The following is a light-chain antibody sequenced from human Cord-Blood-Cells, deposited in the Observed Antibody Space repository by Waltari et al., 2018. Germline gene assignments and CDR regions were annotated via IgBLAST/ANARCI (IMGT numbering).Light chain of an antibody. Sequence: QTVVTQEPSFSVSPGGTVTLTCGLSSGSVSTSYYPSWYQQTPGQAPRTLIYSTNTRPSGGPDRFSGSILGNKAALTITGAQADDESDYYCVLYMGSGIWVFGGGTKLTVL. CDR3: VLYMGSGIWV. CDR2: STN. CDR1: SGSVSTSYY. V-gene: IGLV8-61*01. J-gene: IGLJ3*02.